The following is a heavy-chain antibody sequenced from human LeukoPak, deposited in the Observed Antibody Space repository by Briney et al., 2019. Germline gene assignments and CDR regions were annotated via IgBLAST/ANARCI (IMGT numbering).Heavy chain of an antibody. CDR1: GFTFGDYL. CDR3: SRGSGWLSVY. CDR2: ISGGTT. Sequence: GGSLRLSCTASGFTFGDYLMSWFRQAPGKGLEWIGFISGGTTEYAASVKGRFTISRDDSTSIAYLQMNSLTTEDTAVYYCSRGSGWLSVYWGQGTLVTVSS. J-gene: IGHJ4*02. V-gene: IGHV3-49*03. D-gene: IGHD6-19*01.